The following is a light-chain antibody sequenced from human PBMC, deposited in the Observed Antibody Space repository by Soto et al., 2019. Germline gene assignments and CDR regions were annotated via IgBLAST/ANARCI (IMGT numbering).Light chain of an antibody. J-gene: IGKJ5*01. Sequence: EIVMTQSPGTLSVSPGERATLSCRASLSVSTNLAWYQQKPGQAPRLLLYGASTRATGIPARFSGSGSGADFTLTISTLEPEDFAMYYCQQYGNSPSITFGQGTRLEIK. CDR3: QQYGNSPSIT. CDR2: GAS. V-gene: IGKV3-15*01. CDR1: LSVSTN.